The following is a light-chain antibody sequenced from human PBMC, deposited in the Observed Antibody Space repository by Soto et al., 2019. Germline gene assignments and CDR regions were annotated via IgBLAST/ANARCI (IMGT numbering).Light chain of an antibody. Sequence: QSVLTQPASVSGSPGQSITISCTGTSSDVGAYDYVSWYQQHPDKAPKLMIYEVSNRPSGVSNRFSGSKSVNTATLTISGLQADDEDDYYCSSYTSSSTRVSGTGTKVNV. J-gene: IGLJ1*01. V-gene: IGLV2-14*03. CDR1: SSDVGAYDY. CDR2: EVS. CDR3: SSYTSSSTRV.